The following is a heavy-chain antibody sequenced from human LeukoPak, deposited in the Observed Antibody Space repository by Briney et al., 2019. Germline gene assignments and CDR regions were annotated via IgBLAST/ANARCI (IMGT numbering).Heavy chain of an antibody. CDR2: INHSGST. Sequence: TETLSLTCAVYGGSFSGYYWSWIRQPPGKGLEWIGEINHSGSTNYNPSLKSRVTITVDTSKNQFSLKLSSVTAADTAVYYCATLKRWGQGTLVTVSS. CDR1: GGSFSGYY. J-gene: IGHJ4*02. CDR3: ATLKR. V-gene: IGHV4-34*01.